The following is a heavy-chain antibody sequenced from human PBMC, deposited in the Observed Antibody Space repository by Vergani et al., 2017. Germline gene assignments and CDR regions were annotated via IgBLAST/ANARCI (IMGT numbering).Heavy chain of an antibody. D-gene: IGHD3-22*01. Sequence: EVQLVQSGAEVKKPGESLKISCEGSGYTFTDYWVGWVRQKPGKGLEWMGVVYARDSITRYSLSFEGQVTISAAKSINTAYLEWDSLRASDSAMYYCARVGWSYYDSSGYYYAPGGWFDPWGQGTLVTVSS. CDR3: ARVGWSYYDSSGYYYAPGGWFDP. J-gene: IGHJ5*02. V-gene: IGHV5-51*01. CDR2: VYARDSIT. CDR1: GYTFTDYW.